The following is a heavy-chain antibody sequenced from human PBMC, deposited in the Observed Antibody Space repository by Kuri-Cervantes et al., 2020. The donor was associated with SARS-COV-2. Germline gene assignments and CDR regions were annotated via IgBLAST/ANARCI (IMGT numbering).Heavy chain of an antibody. D-gene: IGHD4-17*01. CDR3: AFDYGDYDFRLY. J-gene: IGHJ4*02. Sequence: SVKVSCKAPGGTFSSYTISWVRQAPGQGLEWMGGIIPIFGTANYAQKFQGRVTITADESTSTAYMELSSLRSEDTAVYYCAFDYGDYDFRLYWGQGTLVTVSS. CDR1: GGTFSSYT. CDR2: IIPIFGTA. V-gene: IGHV1-69*13.